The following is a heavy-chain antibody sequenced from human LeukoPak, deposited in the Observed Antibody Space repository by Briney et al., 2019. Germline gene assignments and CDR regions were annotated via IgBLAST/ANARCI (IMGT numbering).Heavy chain of an antibody. CDR1: GGSFSGYY. V-gene: IGHV4-34*01. CDR3: ARESSVTATY. D-gene: IGHD2-15*01. J-gene: IGHJ4*02. CDR2: INHSGST. Sequence: KASETLSLTCAVYGGSFSGYYWSWIRQPPGKGLEWIGEINHSGSTNYNPSLKSRVTISVDTSNDQFSLELTSVTAADTAVYYCARESSVTATYWGQGTLVIVSS.